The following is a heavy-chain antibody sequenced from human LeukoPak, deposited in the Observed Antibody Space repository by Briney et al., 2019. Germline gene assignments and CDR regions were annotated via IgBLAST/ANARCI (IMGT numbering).Heavy chain of an antibody. J-gene: IGHJ3*02. CDR1: GFTFSDYY. V-gene: IGHV3-11*01. CDR2: ISSSGSTI. Sequence: GGSLRLSCVASGFTFSDYYMSWIRQAPGKGLEWVSYISSSGSTIYYADSVKGRFTISRDNAKNSLYLQMNSLRAEDTAVYYCARDKSSSWYRGGAFDIWGQGTMVTVSS. D-gene: IGHD6-13*01. CDR3: ARDKSSSWYRGGAFDI.